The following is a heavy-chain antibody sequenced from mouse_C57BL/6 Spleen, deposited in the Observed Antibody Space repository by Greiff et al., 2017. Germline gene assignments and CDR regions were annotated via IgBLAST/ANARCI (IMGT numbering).Heavy chain of an antibody. CDR2: IRNKANGYTT. CDR3: ARLYGNCVWYFDV. J-gene: IGHJ1*03. D-gene: IGHD2-1*01. Sequence: EVKVVESGGGLVQPGGSLSLSCAASGFTFTDYYMSWVRQPPGKALEWLGFIRNKANGYTTEYSASVKGRFTISRDNSTSILYLQTNALRAEDSAADYCARLYGNCVWYFDVWGTGTTVTVSS. CDR1: GFTFTDYY. V-gene: IGHV7-3*01.